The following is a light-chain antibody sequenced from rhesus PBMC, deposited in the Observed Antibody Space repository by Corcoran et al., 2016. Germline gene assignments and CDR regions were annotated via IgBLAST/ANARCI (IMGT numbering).Light chain of an antibody. CDR2: RTS. Sequence: EIVLTQSPTSMAVSQGERVTISCTASSSVSTSYLHWYQQKPGFPPRLLVYRTSSLASGVPARFSGRGSGTSYTLTIRSMEAEDAANYYCQQGNSIPWTFGQGTKVEIK. CDR1: SSVSTS. V-gene: IGKV3-42*01. J-gene: IGKJ1*01. CDR3: QQGNSIPWT.